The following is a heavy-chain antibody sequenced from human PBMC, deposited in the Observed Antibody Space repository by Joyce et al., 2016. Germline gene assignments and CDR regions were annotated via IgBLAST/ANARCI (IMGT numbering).Heavy chain of an antibody. D-gene: IGHD3-9*01. Sequence: QITLKESGPTLVRPTQTLTLTCTLSGLSLSATGEGVGWIRQPPGKALGWLALLYWDNDTRYNPSLKNRISVTKAASTNEVVFTMTNMDPVDTGTYFCARRHHADSLFDVWGPGALVTVSS. V-gene: IGHV2-5*02. CDR1: GLSLSATGEG. J-gene: IGHJ1*01. CDR3: ARRHHADSLFDV. CDR2: LYWDNDT.